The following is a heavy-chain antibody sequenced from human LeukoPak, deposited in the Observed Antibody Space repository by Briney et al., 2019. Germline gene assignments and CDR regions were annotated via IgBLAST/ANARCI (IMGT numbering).Heavy chain of an antibody. CDR3: ARVGQFTYYYDSSGPGDY. Sequence: GGSLRLSCTASGFTFSDYYMSWIRQAPGKGLEWVSYISSSGSTIYYADSVKGRFTISRDNAKNSLYLQMNSLRAEDTAVYYCARVGQFTYYYDSSGPGDYWGQGTLVTVSS. V-gene: IGHV3-11*01. CDR2: ISSSGSTI. D-gene: IGHD3-22*01. J-gene: IGHJ4*02. CDR1: GFTFSDYY.